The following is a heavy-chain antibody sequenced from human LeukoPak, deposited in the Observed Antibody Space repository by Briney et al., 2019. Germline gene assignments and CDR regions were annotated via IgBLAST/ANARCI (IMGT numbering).Heavy chain of an antibody. D-gene: IGHD6-13*01. CDR2: IWYDGSNK. J-gene: IGHJ6*02. CDR3: ARVRYSSSWGVYYYYGMDV. CDR1: GFTFSSYG. Sequence: PGGSLRLSCAASGFTFSSYGMHWVRQAPGKGLEWVAVIWYDGSNKYCADSVKGRFTISRDNSKNTLYLQMNSLRAEDTAVYYCARVRYSSSWGVYYYYGMDVWGQGTTVTVSS. V-gene: IGHV3-33*01.